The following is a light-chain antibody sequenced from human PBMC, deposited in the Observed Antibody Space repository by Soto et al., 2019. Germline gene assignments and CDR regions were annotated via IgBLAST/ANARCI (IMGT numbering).Light chain of an antibody. CDR1: QTVSSSY. Sequence: ETVLTQSPGTLSLSPGERATLSCRASQTVSSSYLAWYQQKPGQAPRLLLYGASSRATGIPDRFSCSGSGTDFTLSISRLEPEDFAVYYCQQYCQQYGSSPPSWTFGQGTRVEIK. V-gene: IGKV3-20*01. CDR3: QQYCQQYGSSPPSWT. CDR2: GAS. J-gene: IGKJ1*01.